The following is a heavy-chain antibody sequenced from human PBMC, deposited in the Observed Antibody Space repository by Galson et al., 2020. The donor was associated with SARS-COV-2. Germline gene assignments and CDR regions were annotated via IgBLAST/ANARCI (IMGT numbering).Heavy chain of an antibody. V-gene: IGHV3-33*01. CDR2: IWYDGNNE. CDR3: ARELKEGATDY. D-gene: IGHD1-26*01. J-gene: IGHJ4*02. CDR1: GFTFSHYA. Sequence: GESLKISCVASGFTFSHYAMHWVRQAPGKGLEWVAVIWYDGNNEYYADSVKGRFTISRDNSKNTLYLQINSLRVEDTAIYYCARELKEGATDYWGQGTLVTVSS.